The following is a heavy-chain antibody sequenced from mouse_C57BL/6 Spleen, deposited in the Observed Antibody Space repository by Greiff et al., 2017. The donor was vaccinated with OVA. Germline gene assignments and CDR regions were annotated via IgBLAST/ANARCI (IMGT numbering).Heavy chain of an antibody. CDR1: GFTFSSYT. V-gene: IGHV5-9*01. D-gene: IGHD1-1*01. CDR3: AREVLSRAYYFDY. Sequence: EVQLVESGGGLVKPGGSLKLSCAASGFTFSSYTMSWVRQTPEKRLEWVATISGGGGNTYYPDSVKGRFTISRDNAKNTLYLQMSSLRSEDTALYYCAREVLSRAYYFDYWGQGTTLTVSS. J-gene: IGHJ2*01. CDR2: ISGGGGNT.